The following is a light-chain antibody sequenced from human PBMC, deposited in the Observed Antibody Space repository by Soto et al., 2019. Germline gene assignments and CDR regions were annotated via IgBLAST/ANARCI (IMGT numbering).Light chain of an antibody. Sequence: DIQMTQSPSSLSVSVGDTVTITCRASQGITNSLAWYQQKPGKVPNLLIYAASTLQSGVPSSFSGSGSGTVITSIISSLQADVVATYYRQQYNWAPFTFGHGTQVEIK. J-gene: IGKJ3*01. CDR3: QQYNWAPFT. CDR2: AAS. CDR1: QGITNS. V-gene: IGKV1-27*01.